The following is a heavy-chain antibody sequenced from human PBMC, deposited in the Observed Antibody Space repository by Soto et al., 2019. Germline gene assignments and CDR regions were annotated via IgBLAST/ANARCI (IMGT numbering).Heavy chain of an antibody. CDR2: ISAYNGNT. CDR1: GYTFTSYV. V-gene: IGHV1-18*01. CDR3: ARVVATVAGPYGMDV. J-gene: IGHJ6*02. Sequence: QVQLVQSGAEVKKPGASVKVSCRASGYTFTSYVISWVRQAPAQGLEWMGWISAYNGNTNFAQKLQGRVTMTTETSTITADMELRSLSSDDTAVYYCARVVATVAGPYGMDVCGQGTTVTVSS. D-gene: IGHD6-19*01.